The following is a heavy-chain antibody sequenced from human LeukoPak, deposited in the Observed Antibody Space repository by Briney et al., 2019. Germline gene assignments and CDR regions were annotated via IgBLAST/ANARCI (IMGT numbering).Heavy chain of an antibody. CDR3: AREGSSSWFYYFDY. V-gene: IGHV4-30-4*01. D-gene: IGHD6-13*01. Sequence: PSETLSLTRTVSGGSISSGDYYWSWIRQPPGKGLEWIGYIYYSGSTYYNPSLKSRLTISVDTSKNQFSLKLSSVTAADTAVYYCAREGSSSWFYYFDYWGQGTLVTVSS. J-gene: IGHJ4*02. CDR1: GGSISSGDYY. CDR2: IYYSGST.